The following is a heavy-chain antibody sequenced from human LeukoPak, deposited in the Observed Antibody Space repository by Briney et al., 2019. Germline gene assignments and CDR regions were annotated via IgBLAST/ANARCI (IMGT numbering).Heavy chain of an antibody. CDR2: ISGSGGST. V-gene: IGHV3-23*01. D-gene: IGHD6-13*01. J-gene: IGHJ4*02. Sequence: HPGGSLRLSCAASGFTFSSCAMSWVRQAPGKGLEWVSGISGSGGSTYYADSVKGRFTISRDNSKNTLYLQMNSLRAEDAAVDYCAKKSIMGDSSTWYYFDYWGQGTLVTVSS. CDR1: GFTFSSCA. CDR3: AKKSIMGDSSTWYYFDY.